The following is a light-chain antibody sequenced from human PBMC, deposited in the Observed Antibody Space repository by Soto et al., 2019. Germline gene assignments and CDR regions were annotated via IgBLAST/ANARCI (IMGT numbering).Light chain of an antibody. CDR3: AAWDDSLNGVV. J-gene: IGLJ2*01. Sequence: QSVLTQPPSASGTPGQRATISCSGSSSNIGSNTANWYQQVPGTAPKLLIDSNNQRPSGVPDRFSGSKSGTSASLAISGLQSEDEADYYCAAWDDSLNGVVFGGGTKLTVL. V-gene: IGLV1-44*01. CDR1: SSNIGSNT. CDR2: SNN.